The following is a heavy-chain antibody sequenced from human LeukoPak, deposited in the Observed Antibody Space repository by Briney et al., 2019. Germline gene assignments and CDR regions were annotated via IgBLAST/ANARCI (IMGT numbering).Heavy chain of an antibody. CDR1: GFTFSNYG. J-gene: IGHJ5*02. CDR2: IWYDGSNK. CDR3: VRVAVAGNLNNWFDP. Sequence: GRSLRLSCAASGFTFSNYGMHWVRQAPGKGLEWVAVIWYDGSNKYYADSVKGRFTISRDNSKNTLYLQMNSLRAEDTAVYSCVRVAVAGNLNNWFDPWGQGTLVTVSS. V-gene: IGHV3-33*01. D-gene: IGHD6-19*01.